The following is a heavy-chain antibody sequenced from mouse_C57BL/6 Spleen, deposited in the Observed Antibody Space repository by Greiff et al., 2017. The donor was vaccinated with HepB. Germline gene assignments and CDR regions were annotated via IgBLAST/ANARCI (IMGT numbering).Heavy chain of an antibody. CDR2: INPNNGGT. V-gene: IGHV1-18*01. Sequence: SGPELVKPGASVKIPCKASGYTFTDYNMDWVKQSHGKSLEWIGDINPNNGGTIYNQKFKGKATLTVDKSSSTAYMELRSLTSEDTAVYYCARWDYYGSSYAMDYWGQGTSVTVSS. CDR3: ARWDYYGSSYAMDY. D-gene: IGHD1-1*01. CDR1: GYTFTDYN. J-gene: IGHJ4*01.